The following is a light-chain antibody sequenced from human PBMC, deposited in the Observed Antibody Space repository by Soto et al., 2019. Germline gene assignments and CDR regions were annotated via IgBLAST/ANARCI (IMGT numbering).Light chain of an antibody. CDR1: QSVGSSY. V-gene: IGKV3-20*01. CDR2: GAS. Sequence: EIELTQSPGTLSLSPGERAPLSCGASQSVGSSYLAWYQQKPGQAPRLLIYGASSRATGITDRFSGSGSGTDFTLTISRLEPEDFAVYYCQQYVSSQITFGQGTRLEI. CDR3: QQYVSSQIT. J-gene: IGKJ5*01.